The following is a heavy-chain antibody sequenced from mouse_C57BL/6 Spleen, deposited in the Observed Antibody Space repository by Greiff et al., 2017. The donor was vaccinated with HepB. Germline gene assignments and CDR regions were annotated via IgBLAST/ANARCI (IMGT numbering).Heavy chain of an antibody. Sequence: EVQLQQSGAELVRPGASVKLSCTASGFNIKDDYMHWVKQRPEQGLEWIGWIDPENGDTEYASKFQGKATITADTSSNTAYLQLSSLTSEDTAVYYCTLYDGYDTWFAYWGQGTLVTVSA. J-gene: IGHJ3*01. CDR3: TLYDGYDTWFAY. D-gene: IGHD2-3*01. CDR1: GFNIKDDY. CDR2: IDPENGDT. V-gene: IGHV14-4*01.